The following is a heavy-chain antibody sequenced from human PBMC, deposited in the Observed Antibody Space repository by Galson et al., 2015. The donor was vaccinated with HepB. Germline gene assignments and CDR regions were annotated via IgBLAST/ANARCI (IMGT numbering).Heavy chain of an antibody. CDR3: ATRITIFGVVLSHHTDV. D-gene: IGHD3-3*01. J-gene: IGHJ6*03. CDR1: GFTFSDTY. Sequence: SLRLSCAASGFTFSDTYMSWIRQSPGKGLEWISHISSGAPTTYYADSVKGRFTISRDNTKNSLYLPMNGLRVEDTAVYYCATRITIFGVVLSHHTDVWGRGTTVTVSS. CDR2: ISSGAPTT. V-gene: IGHV3-11*01.